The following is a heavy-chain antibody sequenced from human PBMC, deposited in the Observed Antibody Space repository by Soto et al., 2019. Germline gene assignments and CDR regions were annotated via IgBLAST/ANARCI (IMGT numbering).Heavy chain of an antibody. J-gene: IGHJ4*02. D-gene: IGHD5-12*01. Sequence: QVQMVESGGDVVQPGRSLRLSCEASGFTFSSYGMHWVRQAPGKGLEWVAVISSDGSNKYYTDSVKGRFTISRDSSKNTEYLQMNSLRTEDTAVYYCAKGAGSSGYNPFDYWGQGTLVTVSS. CDR1: GFTFSSYG. CDR2: ISSDGSNK. V-gene: IGHV3-30*18. CDR3: AKGAGSSGYNPFDY.